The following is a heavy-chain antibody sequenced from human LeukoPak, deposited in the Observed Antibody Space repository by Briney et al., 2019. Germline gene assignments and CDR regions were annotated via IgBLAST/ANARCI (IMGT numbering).Heavy chain of an antibody. J-gene: IGHJ4*02. CDR1: GFTVSSNY. V-gene: IGHV3-66*01. CDR3: ARDRAYSSGRRSRYYFDY. Sequence: GGSLRLSCAASGFTVSSNYMSWVRQAPGKGLEWVSVIYSGGSTYYADSVKGRFTISRDNSKNTLYLQMNSLRAEDTAVYYCARDRAYSSGRRSRYYFDYWGQGTLVTVSS. D-gene: IGHD6-19*01. CDR2: IYSGGST.